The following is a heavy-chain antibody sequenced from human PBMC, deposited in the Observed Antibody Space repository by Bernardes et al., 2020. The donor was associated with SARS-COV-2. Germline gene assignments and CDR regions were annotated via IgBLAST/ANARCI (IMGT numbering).Heavy chain of an antibody. V-gene: IGHV3-74*01. J-gene: IGHJ2*01. D-gene: IGHD1-1*01. CDR2: ISYDGRTI. Sequence: GGSLRLSCAASGFSFSSYWMHWVRQVPGKGLVWVSRISYDGRTIDYADSVKGRFTISRDNAKNMVFLQMDNLRTEDTAVYYCAKEYGNDHWYFDFWGRGTLVTVSS. CDR1: GFSFSSYW. CDR3: AKEYGNDHWYFDF.